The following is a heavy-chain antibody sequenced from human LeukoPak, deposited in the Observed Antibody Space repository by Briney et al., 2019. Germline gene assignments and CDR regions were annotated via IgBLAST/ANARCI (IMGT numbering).Heavy chain of an antibody. CDR2: INPNSGGT. CDR1: GYTFTGYY. Sequence: ASVKVSCKASGYTFTGYYMHWVRQALGQGLEWMGWINPNSGGTNYAQKFQGWVTMTRDTSISTAYMELSRLRSDDTAVYYCARGYCSGGSCYNNWFDPWGQGTLVTVSS. V-gene: IGHV1-2*04. CDR3: ARGYCSGGSCYNNWFDP. D-gene: IGHD2-15*01. J-gene: IGHJ5*02.